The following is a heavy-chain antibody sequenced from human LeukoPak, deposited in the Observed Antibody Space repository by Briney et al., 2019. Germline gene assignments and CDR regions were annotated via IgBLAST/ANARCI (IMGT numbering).Heavy chain of an antibody. Sequence: SETLSLTCAVYGGSFGGYYWSWIRQSPGKGLEWIGEINHSGSTNYNPSLKSRVTTSVDTSKNQFSLKLSSVTAADTAVYYCARGRRGIYDILTGYPFDYWGQGTLVTVSS. J-gene: IGHJ4*02. CDR1: GGSFGGYY. D-gene: IGHD3-9*01. V-gene: IGHV4-34*01. CDR2: INHSGST. CDR3: ARGRRGIYDILTGYPFDY.